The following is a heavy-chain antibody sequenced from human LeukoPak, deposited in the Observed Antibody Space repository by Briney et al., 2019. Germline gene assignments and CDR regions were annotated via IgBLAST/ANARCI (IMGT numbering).Heavy chain of an antibody. D-gene: IGHD2-2*01. J-gene: IGHJ4*02. CDR2: INPGSGAT. CDR1: GYTFTGYY. Sequence: GASVKVSCTASGYTFTGYYMHWVRQAPGQGLEWIGWINPGSGATNCAQRFHGRVTMTRDTSISTVYMELSRLRSDDTAVYYCARDVGEYCSSINCHASDYWGQGTLVTVSS. V-gene: IGHV1-2*02. CDR3: ARDVGEYCSSINCHASDY.